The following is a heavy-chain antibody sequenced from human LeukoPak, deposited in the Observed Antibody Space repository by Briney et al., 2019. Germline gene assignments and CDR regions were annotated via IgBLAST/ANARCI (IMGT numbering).Heavy chain of an antibody. Sequence: PSGTLSLTCGVSVGSITNTNYWTWVRQPPGKGLEWIGEVNLQGSTNYNPSLMGRVAIAVNTSENHISLQLTSVTAADTAMYYCAREGGPYRPLDYSGQGTLVTVSS. CDR1: VGSITNTNY. CDR2: VNLQGST. V-gene: IGHV4-4*02. CDR3: AREGGPYRPLDY. J-gene: IGHJ4*02.